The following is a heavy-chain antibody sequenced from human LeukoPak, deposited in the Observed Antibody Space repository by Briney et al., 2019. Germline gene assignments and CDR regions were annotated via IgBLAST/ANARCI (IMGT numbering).Heavy chain of an antibody. CDR1: GGSFSGYY. J-gene: IGHJ6*02. V-gene: IGHV4-59*08. D-gene: IGHD1-1*01. Sequence: SETLSLTCAVYGGSFSGYYWSWIRQPPGKGLEWIGYIYHSGSTNYNPSLKSRVTISVDTSKNQFSLKLSSVTAADTAVYYCGRHRGDDVYYYYGMDVWGQGTTVTVSS. CDR3: GRHRGDDVYYYYGMDV. CDR2: IYHSGST.